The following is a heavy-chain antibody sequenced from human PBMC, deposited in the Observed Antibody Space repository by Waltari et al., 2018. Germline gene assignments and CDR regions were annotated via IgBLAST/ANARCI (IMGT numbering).Heavy chain of an antibody. CDR2: FDREEDET. J-gene: IGHJ4*02. Sequence: VQLVQSGTEVKKPGASVKVSCKISGYTLSEVNIHWVRQAPGKGLEWMGGFDREEDETIYEQKLKGRVTVTEDTSTDIAYMELRNLKSEDTAVYFCATEIVGYGSNWYFDYWGQGTLVIVSS. V-gene: IGHV1-24*01. CDR3: ATEIVGYGSNWYFDY. CDR1: GYTLSEVN. D-gene: IGHD2-2*01.